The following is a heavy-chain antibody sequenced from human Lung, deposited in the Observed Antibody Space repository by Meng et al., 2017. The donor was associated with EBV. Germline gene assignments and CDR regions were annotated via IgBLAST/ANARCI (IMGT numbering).Heavy chain of an antibody. CDR2: IYWDDDK. Sequence: QITLKESGPTLVKPTQPLPLTCTFSGFSLSTSEVGVGWIRQPPGKALEWLAVIYWDDDKRYSPSLKSRLTITKDTSKNQVVLTLTNMDPVDTAIYYCALFTRSWFDPWGQGTLVTVSS. V-gene: IGHV2-5*02. J-gene: IGHJ5*02. CDR1: GFSLSTSEVG. CDR3: ALFTRSWFDP. D-gene: IGHD2-2*01.